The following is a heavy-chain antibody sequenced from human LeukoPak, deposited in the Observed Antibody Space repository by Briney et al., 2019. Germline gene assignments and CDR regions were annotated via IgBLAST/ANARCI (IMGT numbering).Heavy chain of an antibody. CDR2: IYYSGST. Sequence: PSATLSLTCTVSGGSISSYYWSWIRQPPGKGLEWIGYIYYSGSTNYNPSLKSRVTISVDTSKNQFSLKLSSVTAADTAVYYCARFGGYSYGSAADYWGQGTLVTVSS. CDR3: ARFGGYSYGSAADY. D-gene: IGHD5-18*01. J-gene: IGHJ4*02. CDR1: GGSISSYY. V-gene: IGHV4-59*01.